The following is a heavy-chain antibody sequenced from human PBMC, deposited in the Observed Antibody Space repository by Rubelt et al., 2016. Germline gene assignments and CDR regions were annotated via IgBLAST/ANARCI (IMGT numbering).Heavy chain of an antibody. CDR3: ARGNSAEY. CDR1: GGSISSGAYY. D-gene: IGHD4-23*01. Sequence: QVQLQESGPGLVKPSQTLSLTCTVSGGSISSGAYYWTWIRQHPGKGLEWIGYIYYTGRSSHNPSLKSRMTTSVDTSKNQCSLKLSSVTAADTAVYYCARGNSAEYWGQGTLVTVSS. CDR2: IYYTGRS. J-gene: IGHJ4*02. V-gene: IGHV4-31*03.